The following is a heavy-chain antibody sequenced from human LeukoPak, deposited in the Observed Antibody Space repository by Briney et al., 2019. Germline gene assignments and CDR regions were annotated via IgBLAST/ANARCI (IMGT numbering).Heavy chain of an antibody. Sequence: ASETLSLTCTVPGGSISSYYWSWIRQSPGKGLEWIGYIYYSGSTNYNPSLKSRVTISVGTSKNQFSLKLSSVTAADTAVYYCARAPQTTVVLFDYWGQGTLVTVSS. D-gene: IGHD4-23*01. CDR1: GGSISSYY. J-gene: IGHJ4*02. CDR3: ARAPQTTVVLFDY. CDR2: IYYSGST. V-gene: IGHV4-59*01.